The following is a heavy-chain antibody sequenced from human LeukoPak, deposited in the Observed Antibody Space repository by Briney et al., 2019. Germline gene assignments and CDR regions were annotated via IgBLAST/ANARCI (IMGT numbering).Heavy chain of an antibody. CDR3: ARDHLIAVAPTKIDP. D-gene: IGHD6-19*01. V-gene: IGHV1-18*01. CDR1: GYTFTSYG. Sequence: PGASVKVSCKASGYTFTSYGISWVRQAPGQGLEWMGWISSYNGNTNYAQKLQGRVTMTTDTSTSTAYMERRSLRSDDTAVYYCARDHLIAVAPTKIDPWGQGTLVTVSS. J-gene: IGHJ5*02. CDR2: ISSYNGNT.